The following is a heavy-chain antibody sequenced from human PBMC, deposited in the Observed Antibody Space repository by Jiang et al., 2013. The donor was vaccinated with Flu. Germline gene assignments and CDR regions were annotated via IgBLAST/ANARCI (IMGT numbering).Heavy chain of an antibody. Sequence: VQLLESGGGLVQPGGSLRLSCTASGFSFSSSEMNWVRQAPGKGPEWVSYISPSGTTMYYADSVKGRFSVSRDNAKNSLSLQMNSLRAEDTAVYYCARDATGPGTDFDYWGQGTLVAVSS. CDR3: ARDATGPGTDFDY. J-gene: IGHJ4*02. CDR2: ISPSGTTM. V-gene: IGHV3-48*03. D-gene: IGHD6-13*01. CDR1: GFSFSSSE.